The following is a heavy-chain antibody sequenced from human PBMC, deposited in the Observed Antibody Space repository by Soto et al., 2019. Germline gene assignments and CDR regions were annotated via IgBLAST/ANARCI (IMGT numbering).Heavy chain of an antibody. J-gene: IGHJ4*02. V-gene: IGHV4-30-4*01. CDR1: GGSISSGDYY. Sequence: SETLSLTFTVSGGSISSGDYYWSWIRQPPGKGLEWIGYIYYSGSTYYNPSLKSRVTISVDTSKNQFSLKLSSVTAADTAVYYCARDSGVVVAATQYYFDYWGQGTLVTVSS. CDR2: IYYSGST. CDR3: ARDSGVVVAATQYYFDY. D-gene: IGHD2-15*01.